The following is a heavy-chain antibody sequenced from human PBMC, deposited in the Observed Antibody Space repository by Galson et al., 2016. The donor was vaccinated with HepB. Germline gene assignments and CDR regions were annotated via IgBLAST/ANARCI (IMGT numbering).Heavy chain of an antibody. Sequence: ETLSLTCTASGGSISSYYWSWIRQPPGKGLEWIGYIYYSGSTNYNPSLKSRVTISVDTSKNQFSLKLSSVTAADTAVYYCARAVFWSDYYSYYGMDVWGQGTTVTVSS. V-gene: IGHV4-59*01. CDR2: IYYSGST. CDR1: GGSISSYY. D-gene: IGHD3-3*01. J-gene: IGHJ6*02. CDR3: ARAVFWSDYYSYYGMDV.